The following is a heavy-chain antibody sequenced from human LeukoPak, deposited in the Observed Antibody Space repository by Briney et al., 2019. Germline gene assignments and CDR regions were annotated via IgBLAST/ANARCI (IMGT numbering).Heavy chain of an antibody. D-gene: IGHD3-9*01. CDR2: IYYSGST. J-gene: IGHJ4*02. V-gene: IGHV4-59*01. CDR1: GGFISRYF. Sequence: SETLSLTCTVSGGFISRYFWSWIQQPASKGLDGIGYIYYSGSTNYNPSLNSRVTISVDTSKNQFSLKLSSVTAADTAVYYCARSGPLRYFASGGEAFDYWGQGTLVTVSS. CDR3: ARSGPLRYFASGGEAFDY.